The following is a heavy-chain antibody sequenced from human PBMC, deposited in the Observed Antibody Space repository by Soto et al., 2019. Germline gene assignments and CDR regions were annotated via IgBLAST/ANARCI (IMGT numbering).Heavy chain of an antibody. Sequence: SETLSLTCAVYGGSFSGYYWSWIRQPPGKGLEWIGEINHSGSTNYNPSLKSRVTISVDTSKNQFSLKLSSVTAADTAVYYCARAQGCILEAFYIWVQGTMVTVSS. CDR1: GGSFSGYY. D-gene: IGHD2-8*01. J-gene: IGHJ3*02. CDR3: ARAQGCILEAFYI. CDR2: INHSGST. V-gene: IGHV4-34*01.